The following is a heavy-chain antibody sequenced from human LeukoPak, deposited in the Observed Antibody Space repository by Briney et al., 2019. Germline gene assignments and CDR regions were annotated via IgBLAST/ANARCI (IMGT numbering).Heavy chain of an antibody. CDR2: IYYSGST. Sequence: SETLSLTCTVSGGSIGSYYWSWVRQPPGKGLEWIGYIYYSGSTNYNPSLKSRVTISVDTSKNQFSLKLSSVTAADTAVYYCARDKGIVATKRYYYYGMDVWGQGTTVTVSS. D-gene: IGHD5-12*01. J-gene: IGHJ6*02. CDR3: ARDKGIVATKRYYYYGMDV. V-gene: IGHV4-59*01. CDR1: GGSIGSYY.